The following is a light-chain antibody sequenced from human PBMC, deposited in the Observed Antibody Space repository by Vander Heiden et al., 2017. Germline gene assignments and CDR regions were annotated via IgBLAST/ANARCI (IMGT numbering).Light chain of an antibody. V-gene: IGKV1-5*03. CDR3: QKYDDYWT. Sequence: DIQLTQSPSTLSSSLGDRVTITCRASQSFSSCLAWYQQKPGKAPKLLIYKASTVESGVTSRISGRGSGKEFTLIISRLQPDDFATYYCQKYDDYWTFGQGTKVEFK. CDR2: KAS. CDR1: QSFSSC. J-gene: IGKJ1*01.